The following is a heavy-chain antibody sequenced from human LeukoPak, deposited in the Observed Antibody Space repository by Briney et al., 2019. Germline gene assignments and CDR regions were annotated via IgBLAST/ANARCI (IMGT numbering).Heavy chain of an antibody. CDR2: ISSSSSTI. CDR3: ARNGLSSYGSGSYYFDH. J-gene: IGHJ4*02. D-gene: IGHD3-10*01. V-gene: IGHV3-48*02. CDR1: GFTFSSYS. Sequence: GGSLRLSCAASGFTFSSYSMNWVRQAPGKGLEWVSYISSSSSTIYYADSVKGRFTISRDNAKNSLYLQMNSLRDEDTAVYYCARNGLSSYGSGSYYFDHWGQGTLVTVSS.